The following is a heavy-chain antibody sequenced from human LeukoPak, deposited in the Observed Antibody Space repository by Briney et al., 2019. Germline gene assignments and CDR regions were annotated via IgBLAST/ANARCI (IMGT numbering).Heavy chain of an antibody. V-gene: IGHV3-30-3*01. CDR1: GFTFRNYV. Sequence: GGSLRLSCAASGFTFRNYVIHWVRQAPGKGLEWVAVTSSDLNVKLYADSVKGRFTISRDNSRSTLYLQMNRLRPEDTAIYYCAREGYYGSGSPPSLYFDYWGQGTLVTVSS. J-gene: IGHJ4*02. CDR3: AREGYYGSGSPPSLYFDY. D-gene: IGHD3-10*01. CDR2: TSSDLNVK.